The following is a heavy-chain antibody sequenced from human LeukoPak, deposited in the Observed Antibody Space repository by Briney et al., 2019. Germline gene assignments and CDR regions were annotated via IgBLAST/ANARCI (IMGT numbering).Heavy chain of an antibody. CDR3: AKAPFGYYDSSGYGIDYFDY. D-gene: IGHD3-22*01. CDR1: GFTFDDYA. CDR2: ISWNSGSI. V-gene: IGHV3-9*01. Sequence: PGGSLRLSCAASGFTFDDYAMHWVRQAPGKGLEWVSGISWNSGSIGYADSVKGRFTISRDNAKSSLYLQMNSLRAEDTALYYCAKAPFGYYDSSGYGIDYFDYWGQGTLVTVSS. J-gene: IGHJ4*02.